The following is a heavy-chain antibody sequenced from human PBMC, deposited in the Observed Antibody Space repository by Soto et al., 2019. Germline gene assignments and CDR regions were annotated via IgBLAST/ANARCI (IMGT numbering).Heavy chain of an antibody. D-gene: IGHD3-9*01. Sequence: GASVKVSCKASGYTFTSYAMHWVRQAPGQRLEWMGWINAGNGNTKYSQKFQGRVTITRDTSASTAYMELSSLRAEDTAVYYCATLTKYDILTGFYPCWGQGTLVTVSS. CDR2: INAGNGNT. CDR3: ATLTKYDILTGFYPC. J-gene: IGHJ4*02. V-gene: IGHV1-3*01. CDR1: GYTFTSYA.